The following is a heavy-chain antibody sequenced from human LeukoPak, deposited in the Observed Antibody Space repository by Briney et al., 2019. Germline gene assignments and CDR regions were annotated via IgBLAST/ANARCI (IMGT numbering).Heavy chain of an antibody. CDR1: GASIRGGAYS. CDR3: AALAVAGTSEGY. Sequence: SETLSLTCTVSGASIRGGAYSWGWVRQPPGKGLEWIGSFYYGGSTSYNASLKTRVNISVDTPKNQLSLRLNSVTSADTSVYYCAALAVAGTSEGYWGQGSLIIVSS. V-gene: IGHV4-39*01. CDR2: FYYGGST. J-gene: IGHJ4*01. D-gene: IGHD6-19*01.